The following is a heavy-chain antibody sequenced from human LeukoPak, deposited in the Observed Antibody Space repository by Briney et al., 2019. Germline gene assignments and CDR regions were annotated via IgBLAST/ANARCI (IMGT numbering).Heavy chain of an antibody. Sequence: PGGSLRLSCAVSGFTFSSYWMSWVRQAPGKGLEWVANIKQDGSEKYYVDSVKGRFTISRDNAKNSLYLQMNSLRAEDTAVYYCARDGVGSSSDYWGQGTLVTVSS. D-gene: IGHD6-6*01. CDR3: ARDGVGSSSDY. J-gene: IGHJ4*02. CDR1: GFTFSSYW. V-gene: IGHV3-7*01. CDR2: IKQDGSEK.